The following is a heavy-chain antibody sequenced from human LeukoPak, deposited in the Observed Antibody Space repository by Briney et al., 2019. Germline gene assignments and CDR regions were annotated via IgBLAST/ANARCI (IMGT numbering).Heavy chain of an antibody. V-gene: IGHV1-58*01. CDR1: GFTFTSSA. CDR2: IVVGSGNT. Sequence: SVKVSCKASGFTFTSSAVQWVRQARGQRLEWIGWIVVGSGNTNYAQKFQERVTITRDMSTSTAYMELSSLRSEDTAVYYCVVRLGDMNYGMDVWGQGTTVTVSS. J-gene: IGHJ6*02. D-gene: IGHD3-10*01. CDR3: VVRLGDMNYGMDV.